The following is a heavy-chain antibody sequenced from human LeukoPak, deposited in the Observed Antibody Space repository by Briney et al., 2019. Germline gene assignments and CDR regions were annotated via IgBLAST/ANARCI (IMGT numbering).Heavy chain of an antibody. Sequence: SETLSLTCTVSGGSISSYYWSWIRQPPGKGLEWIGYIYYSGSTNYNPSLKGRVTISVDTSKNQFSLKLSSVTAADTAVYYCARTSDYGDYLNWFDPWGQGTLVTVSS. V-gene: IGHV4-59*01. CDR3: ARTSDYGDYLNWFDP. D-gene: IGHD4-17*01. CDR2: IYYSGST. J-gene: IGHJ5*02. CDR1: GGSISSYY.